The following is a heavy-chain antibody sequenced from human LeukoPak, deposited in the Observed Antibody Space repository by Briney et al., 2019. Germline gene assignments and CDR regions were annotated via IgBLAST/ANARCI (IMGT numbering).Heavy chain of an antibody. J-gene: IGHJ4*02. CDR2: INHSGST. CDR3: ARGEVAVAGTDFDY. V-gene: IGHV4-34*01. Sequence: PSETLSLTCAVYGGSFSGYYWSWIRQPPGKGLEWIGEINHSGSTNYNPSLKSRVTISVDTSKNQFSLKLCSVTAADTAVYYCARGEVAVAGTDFDYWGQGTLVTVSS. CDR1: GGSFSGYY. D-gene: IGHD6-19*01.